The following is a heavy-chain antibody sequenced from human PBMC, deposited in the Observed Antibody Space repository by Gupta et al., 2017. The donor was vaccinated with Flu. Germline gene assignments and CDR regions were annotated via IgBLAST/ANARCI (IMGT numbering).Heavy chain of an antibody. Sequence: QVQLQQSGPGLVKPSQTLSLTCAISGDSVSSNSAAWNWIRQSPSRGLEWLGRTYYRSKWYNDYAVSVKSRITINPDTSKNQFSLQLNSVTPEDTAVYYCARVFVVLVFITIAAAGTSEMFGYWGQGTLVTVSS. CDR2: TYYRSKWYN. D-gene: IGHD6-13*01. CDR3: ARVFVVLVFITIAAAGTSEMFGY. CDR1: GDSVSSNSAA. V-gene: IGHV6-1*01. J-gene: IGHJ4*02.